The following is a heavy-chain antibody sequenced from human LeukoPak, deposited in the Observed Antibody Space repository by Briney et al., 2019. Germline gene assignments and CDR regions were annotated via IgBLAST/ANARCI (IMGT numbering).Heavy chain of an antibody. CDR3: AKDGVQLWYYFDY. D-gene: IGHD5-18*01. Sequence: GGSLRLSCAASGFTLSSYGMHWVRQAPGKGLEWVAVISYDGSNKYYADSVKGRFTISRDNSKNTLYLQMNSLRAEDTAVYYCAKDGVQLWYYFDYWGQGTLVTVSS. J-gene: IGHJ4*02. CDR1: GFTLSSYG. CDR2: ISYDGSNK. V-gene: IGHV3-30*18.